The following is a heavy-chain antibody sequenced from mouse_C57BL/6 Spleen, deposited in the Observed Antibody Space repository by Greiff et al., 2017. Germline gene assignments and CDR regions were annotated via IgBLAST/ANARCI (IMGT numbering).Heavy chain of an antibody. J-gene: IGHJ4*01. CDR1: GFSLTSYG. V-gene: IGHV2-2*01. Sequence: VHLQQSGPGLVQPSQSLSITCTVSGFSLTSYGVHWVRQSPGKGLEWLGVIWSGGSTDYNAAFISRLSISKDNSKSQVFFKMNSLQADDTAIYYCARNDGYGGAMDYWGQGTSVTVSS. CDR3: ARNDGYGGAMDY. D-gene: IGHD2-3*01. CDR2: IWSGGST.